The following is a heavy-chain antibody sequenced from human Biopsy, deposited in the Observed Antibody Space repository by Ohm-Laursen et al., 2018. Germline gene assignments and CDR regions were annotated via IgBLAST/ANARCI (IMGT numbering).Heavy chain of an antibody. CDR1: ASICSIYA. CDR3: AKGRVGNSGSLDI. V-gene: IGHV3-23*01. J-gene: IGHJ3*02. D-gene: IGHD1-1*01. Sequence: SLRLSCAPSASICSIYAMIWVRQPPGKGLEWVPAITVSADTTYYTDSVRGRFTVSRDNSQNTLYLQMNSLSAEDTAIYYCAKGRVGNSGSLDIWGHGTMVTVSS. CDR2: ITVSADTT.